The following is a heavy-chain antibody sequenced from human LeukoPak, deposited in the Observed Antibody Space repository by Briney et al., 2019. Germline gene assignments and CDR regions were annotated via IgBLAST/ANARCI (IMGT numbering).Heavy chain of an antibody. CDR3: ARGFDYADFWFDP. J-gene: IGHJ5*02. CDR2: IYYSGST. V-gene: IGHV4-31*03. Sequence: SETLSLTCTVSGGSISSGGYYWSWIRQHPGKGLEWIGYIYYSGSTYYNPSLKSRVTISVDTSKNQFSLKLSSVTAADTAVYYCARGFDYADFWFDPWGQGTLVTVSP. CDR1: GGSISSGGYY. D-gene: IGHD4-17*01.